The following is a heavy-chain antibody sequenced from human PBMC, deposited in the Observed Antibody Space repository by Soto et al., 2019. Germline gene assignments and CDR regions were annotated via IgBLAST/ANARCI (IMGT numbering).Heavy chain of an antibody. CDR1: GYTFTSYA. CDR2: INAGNGNT. D-gene: IGHD2-21*02. J-gene: IGHJ4*02. V-gene: IGHV1-3*05. CDR3: ARAWVVVTAPDY. Sequence: QVQLVQSGAEEKKPGASVKVSCKASGYTFTSYAMHWVRQAPGQRLEWMGWINAGNGNTKYSQKFQGRVTITRDTSASTADMELSSLRSEDTAVYCCARAWVVVTAPDYWGQGTLVTVSS.